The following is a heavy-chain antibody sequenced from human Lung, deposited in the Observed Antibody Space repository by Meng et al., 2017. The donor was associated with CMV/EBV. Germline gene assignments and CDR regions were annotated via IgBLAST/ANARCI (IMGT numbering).Heavy chain of an antibody. D-gene: IGHD1-26*01. CDR2: FYHTGST. V-gene: IGHV4-38-2*02. CDR1: GYCISSGNY. J-gene: IGHJ4*02. Sequence: GSLRLXCTVSGYCISSGNYWGCIRQPPGKGLEWIGSFYHTGSTSYNPSLKSRVTISLDTAKNQFSLKLTSVTAADTAGYYCARGWGAALDDWGKGTLVTVSS. CDR3: ARGWGAALDD.